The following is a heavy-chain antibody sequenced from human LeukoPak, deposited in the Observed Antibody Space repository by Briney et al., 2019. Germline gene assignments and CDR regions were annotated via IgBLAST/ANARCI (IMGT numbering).Heavy chain of an antibody. CDR3: ARGGYYGSGSPPSLYFDY. V-gene: IGHV3-30-3*01. J-gene: IGHJ4*02. Sequence: GGSLRLSCAASGFTFRNYVIHWVRQAPGKGLEWVAVTSSDLNVKLYADSVKGRFTISRDNSRSTLYLQMNSLGPEDTAIYYCARGGYYGSGSPPSLYFDYWGQGTLVTVSS. D-gene: IGHD3-10*01. CDR2: TSSDLNVK. CDR1: GFTFRNYV.